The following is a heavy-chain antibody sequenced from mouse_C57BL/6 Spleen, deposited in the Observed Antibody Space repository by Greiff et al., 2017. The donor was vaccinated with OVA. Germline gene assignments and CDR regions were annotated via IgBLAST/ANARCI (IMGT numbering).Heavy chain of an antibody. V-gene: IGHV1-14*01. D-gene: IGHD1-1*01. CDR2: IYPYNDGT. Sequence: VHVKQSGPELVKPGASVKMSCKASGYTFTSYVMHWVKQKPGQGLEWIGYIYPYNDGTKYNEKFKGKATLTSDKSSSTAYMELSRLTSEDSAVYYCAKGGYYYGPGYWGQGTTLTVSS. CDR1: GYTFTSYV. CDR3: AKGGYYYGPGY. J-gene: IGHJ2*01.